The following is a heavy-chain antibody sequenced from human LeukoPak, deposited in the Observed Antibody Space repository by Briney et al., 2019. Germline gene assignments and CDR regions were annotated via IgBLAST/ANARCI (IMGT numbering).Heavy chain of an antibody. J-gene: IGHJ3*02. CDR1: GFTFSSYG. V-gene: IGHV3-23*01. CDR2: VTKSGGNT. CDR3: ARDLKRRVYYDSSGSDDAFDI. Sequence: PGGSLRLSCTASGFTFSSYGMSWVRQAPGKGLEWVSAVTKSGGNTYYADSVKGRFTISRDNAKNSLYLQMNSLRAEDTAVYYCARDLKRRVYYDSSGSDDAFDIWGQGTMVTVSS. D-gene: IGHD3-22*01.